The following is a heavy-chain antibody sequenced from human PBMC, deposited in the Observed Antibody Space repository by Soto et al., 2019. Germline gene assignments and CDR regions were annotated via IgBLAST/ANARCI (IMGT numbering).Heavy chain of an antibody. J-gene: IGHJ4*02. Sequence: QLQLQESGPGLVKPSETLSLTCTVSGGSISSSSYYWGWIRQPPGKGLEWIGSIYYSGSTYYNPSLKSRVTISVDTSKNQFSLKLSSMTAADTVVYYCARGYYDILTGYYLRGREFDYWGQGTLVTVSS. D-gene: IGHD3-9*01. V-gene: IGHV4-39*01. CDR2: IYYSGST. CDR1: GGSISSSSYY. CDR3: ARGYYDILTGYYLRGREFDY.